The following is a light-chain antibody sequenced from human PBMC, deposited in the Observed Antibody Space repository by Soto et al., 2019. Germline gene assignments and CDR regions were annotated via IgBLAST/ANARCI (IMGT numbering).Light chain of an antibody. V-gene: IGKV3-11*01. J-gene: IGKJ5*01. CDR1: QSVRSY. CDR3: QQRANWPAT. Sequence: EIVLAQSPATLSLSPGERVTLTCRASQSVRSYLAWYQQKPGQAPRLLIYDASNRATGIPARFRGSGSGTDFTLTISGLEPEDFAVYYCQQRANWPATFGQGTRLEIK. CDR2: DAS.